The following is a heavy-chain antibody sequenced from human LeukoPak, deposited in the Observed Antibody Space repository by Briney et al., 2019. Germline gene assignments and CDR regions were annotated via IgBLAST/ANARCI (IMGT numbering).Heavy chain of an antibody. CDR1: GYTFTSYG. J-gene: IGHJ4*02. D-gene: IGHD3-9*01. V-gene: IGHV1-18*01. CDR2: ISAYNGNT. CDR3: ARDPSNILPVYYAPAY. Sequence: ASVNVSCKASGYTFTSYGISRVRQAPGQGLEWMGWISAYNGNTNYAQTLQGRVTMTTDTSTSTAYMELRSLRSDDTAVYYCARDPSNILPVYYAPAYWAQGPLVTVSS.